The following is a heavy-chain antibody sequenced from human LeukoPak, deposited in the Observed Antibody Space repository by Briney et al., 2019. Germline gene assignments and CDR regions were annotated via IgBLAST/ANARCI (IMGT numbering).Heavy chain of an antibody. Sequence: GRSLRLSCAASGFTFSSYAMHWVRQAPGKGLEWVAVISYDGSNEYYADSVKGRFTISRDNAKNTLYLQMNSLRAEDTAVYYCARDPSPWNDVGIDYWGQGTLVTVSS. J-gene: IGHJ4*02. V-gene: IGHV3-30-3*01. CDR2: ISYDGSNE. CDR3: ARDPSPWNDVGIDY. CDR1: GFTFSSYA. D-gene: IGHD1-1*01.